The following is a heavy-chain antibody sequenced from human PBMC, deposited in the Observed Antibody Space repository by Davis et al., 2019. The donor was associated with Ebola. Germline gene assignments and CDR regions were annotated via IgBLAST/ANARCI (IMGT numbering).Heavy chain of an antibody. CDR1: GAPISSRGYH. V-gene: IGHV4-39*01. CDR3: ARRWLQSSGEFDY. CDR2: LFFSGST. D-gene: IGHD5-24*01. J-gene: IGHJ4*02. Sequence: PSEPLSPTFTPPGAPISSRGYHWGWTRQPPGMGLQWIGRLFFSGSTYYNPSLKSRVTISVDTSKNQFSLKLNSVTATDTAVYYCARRWLQSSGEFDYWGQGTLVTVSS.